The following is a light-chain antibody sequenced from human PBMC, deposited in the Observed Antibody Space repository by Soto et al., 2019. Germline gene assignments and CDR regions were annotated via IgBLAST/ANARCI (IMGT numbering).Light chain of an antibody. CDR3: CSYAGSSTYV. CDR1: SSDVGSYNL. J-gene: IGLJ1*01. V-gene: IGLV2-23*01. CDR2: EGS. Sequence: QSVLTQPASVSGSPGQSITTSCTGTSSDVGSYNLVSWYQQHPGKAPKLMIYEGSKRPSGVSNRFSGSKSGNTASLTISGLQAEEEADYYCCSYAGSSTYVFGTGTKVTVL.